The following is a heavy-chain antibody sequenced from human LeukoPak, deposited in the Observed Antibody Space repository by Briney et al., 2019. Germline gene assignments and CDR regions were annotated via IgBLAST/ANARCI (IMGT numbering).Heavy chain of an antibody. CDR1: GGSITDYF. V-gene: IGHV4-34*01. Sequence: PSETLSLTCALSGGSITDYFYNWVRQSPGKGLEWIGEINHSGSSTYNPSLKSRVIISVDTSKNQFSLKLSSVTAADTAVYYCARSDGSYSRIFDYWGQGTLVTVSS. D-gene: IGHD1-26*01. CDR3: ARSDGSYSRIFDY. J-gene: IGHJ4*02. CDR2: INHSGSS.